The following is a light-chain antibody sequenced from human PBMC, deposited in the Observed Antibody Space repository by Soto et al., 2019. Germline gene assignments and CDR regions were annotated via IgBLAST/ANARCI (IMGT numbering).Light chain of an antibody. Sequence: EIVLTQSPATLSLSPGERATLSCMASQSVSSNYLAWYQQKPGQAPRLLIFGASNRATGIPDRFSGSGSGTDFSLTISRLEPEDFAVYYCQQYDGSSITFGQGTKVDIK. CDR2: GAS. V-gene: IGKV3-20*01. CDR1: QSVSSNY. J-gene: IGKJ1*01. CDR3: QQYDGSSIT.